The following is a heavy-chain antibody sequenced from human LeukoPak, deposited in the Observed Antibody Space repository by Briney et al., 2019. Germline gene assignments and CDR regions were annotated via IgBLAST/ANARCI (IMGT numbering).Heavy chain of an antibody. Sequence: GGSLRLSCAASGFTFNNYWMSWVRQAPGKGLDWVANINQDGSEKHYVDSVKGRFTISRDNAKNSLYLQMNSLRAEDTAVYYCARGTIAVAGIDYWGQGTLVTVSS. J-gene: IGHJ4*02. CDR3: ARGTIAVAGIDY. V-gene: IGHV3-7*01. CDR1: GFTFNNYW. D-gene: IGHD6-19*01. CDR2: INQDGSEK.